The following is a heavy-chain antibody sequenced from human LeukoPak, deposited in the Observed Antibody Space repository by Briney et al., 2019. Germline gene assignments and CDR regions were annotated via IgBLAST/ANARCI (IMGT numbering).Heavy chain of an antibody. CDR3: ARGLKYCSGGSCYSVIDWFDP. V-gene: IGHV1-69*04. Sequence: GASVKVSCKASGGTFSSYAISWVRQAPGQGLEWMGRIIPILGIANYAQKFQGRVTITADKSTSTAYMELSSLRSEDTAVYYCARGLKYCSGGSCYSVIDWFDPWGQGTLVTVSS. D-gene: IGHD2-15*01. J-gene: IGHJ5*01. CDR1: GGTFSSYA. CDR2: IIPILGIA.